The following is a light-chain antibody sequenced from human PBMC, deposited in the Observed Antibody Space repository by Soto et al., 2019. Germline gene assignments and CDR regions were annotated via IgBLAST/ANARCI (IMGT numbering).Light chain of an antibody. CDR3: CSYAGSSTSVV. CDR2: EVS. V-gene: IGLV2-23*02. J-gene: IGLJ2*01. Sequence: QSALTQPASVSGSPGQSITISCTGTSSDVGSYNLVSWYQQHPGKAPKLMIYEVSKRPSGLSNRFSGSKSGNTASLTIYGLQAEDEAAYYCCSYAGSSTSVVFGGGTKLTV. CDR1: SSDVGSYNL.